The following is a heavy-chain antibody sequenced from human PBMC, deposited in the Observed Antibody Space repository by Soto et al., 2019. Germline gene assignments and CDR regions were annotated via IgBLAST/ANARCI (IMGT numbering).Heavy chain of an antibody. Sequence: GASVKVSCKASGYTFTSYDINWVRQAPGQRLEWMGWINANNGNTKYSQKFQGRVTITRDTSASTAYMELSSLRSEDTAVYYCARGITLPTPLDYWGQGTLVTVSS. CDR3: ARGITLPTPLDY. J-gene: IGHJ4*02. CDR1: GYTFTSYD. V-gene: IGHV1-3*01. D-gene: IGHD1-20*01. CDR2: INANNGNT.